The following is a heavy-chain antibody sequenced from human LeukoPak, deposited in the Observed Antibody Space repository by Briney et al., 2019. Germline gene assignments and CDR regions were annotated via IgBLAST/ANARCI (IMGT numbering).Heavy chain of an antibody. CDR3: AKSRDYYYGSGNFDY. CDR1: GFTFDDYA. CDR2: ISWNSGSI. J-gene: IGHJ4*02. V-gene: IGHV3-9*03. Sequence: GRSLRLSCAASGFTFDDYAMHWVRQAPGKGLEWVSGISWNSGSIGYADSVKGRFTISRDNAKNSLYLQMNSLRAEDMALYYCAKSRDYYYGSGNFDYWGLGTLVTVSS. D-gene: IGHD3-10*01.